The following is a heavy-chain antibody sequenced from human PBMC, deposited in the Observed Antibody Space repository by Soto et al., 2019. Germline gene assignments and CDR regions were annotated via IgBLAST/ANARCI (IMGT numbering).Heavy chain of an antibody. V-gene: IGHV3-11*06. CDR3: ARAFKYIELSGYSDY. CDR1: GFTFSDYY. CDR2: ISSSSSYT. J-gene: IGHJ4*02. Sequence: GGSLRLSCAASGFTFSDYYMSWIRQAPGKGLEWVSYISSSSSYTNYADSVKGRFTISRDNAKNSLYLQMNSLRAEDTAVYYCARAFKYIELSGYSDYWGQGTLVTVSS. D-gene: IGHD3-22*01.